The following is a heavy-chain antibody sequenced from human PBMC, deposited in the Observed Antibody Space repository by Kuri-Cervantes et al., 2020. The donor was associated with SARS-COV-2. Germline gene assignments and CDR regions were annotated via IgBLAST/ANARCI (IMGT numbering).Heavy chain of an antibody. CDR1: GYTFTSYY. CDR2: INPSGGST. J-gene: IGHJ6*03. D-gene: IGHD6-6*01. Sequence: ASVKVSCKASGYTFTSYYMHWVRQAPGQGLEWMGIINPSGGSTSYAQKFQGRVTMTRDTSISTAYMELSRLRSDDTAVYYCARDQEQLVRGYYYYYYYMDVWGKGTTVTVSS. V-gene: IGHV1-46*01. CDR3: ARDQEQLVRGYYYYYYYMDV.